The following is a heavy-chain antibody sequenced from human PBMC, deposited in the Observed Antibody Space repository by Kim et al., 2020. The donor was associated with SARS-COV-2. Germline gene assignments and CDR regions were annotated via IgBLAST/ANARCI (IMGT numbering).Heavy chain of an antibody. CDR3: ARDRALRQGGEAFDL. CDR2: ITSSSTFI. D-gene: IGHD1-26*01. Sequence: GGSLRLSCVGSGFTFSDYYMSWLRQAPGKGLEWIAYITSSSTFIHYAASVKGRFTISRDNARDSVYLQMSSLRADDTAVYYCARDRALRQGGEAFDLWG. CDR1: GFTFSDYY. V-gene: IGHV3-11*06. J-gene: IGHJ3*01.